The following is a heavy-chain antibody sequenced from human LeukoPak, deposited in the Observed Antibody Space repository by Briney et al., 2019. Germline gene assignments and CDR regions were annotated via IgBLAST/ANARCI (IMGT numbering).Heavy chain of an antibody. J-gene: IGHJ6*01. Sequence: SETLSLTCTLSVGSITISTSYWGSIRQPPGKWLELIGTTYYSGRTFYAPSLASRVTISVDTSKNQISLKLCSVTAADTAVYYCGRSIGYCTGGSCYYGMDVWGEGTTVTVPS. CDR2: TYYSGRT. V-gene: IGHV4-39*01. D-gene: IGHD2-15*01. CDR3: GRSIGYCTGGSCYYGMDV. CDR1: VGSITISTSY.